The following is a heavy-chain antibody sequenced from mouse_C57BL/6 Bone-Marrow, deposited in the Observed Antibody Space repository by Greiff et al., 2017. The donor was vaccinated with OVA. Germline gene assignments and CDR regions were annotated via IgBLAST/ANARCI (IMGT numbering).Heavy chain of an antibody. V-gene: IGHV1-20*01. CDR1: GYSFTGYF. Sequence: DVQLQPSGPELVKPGDSVTISCKASGYSFTGYFMNFVMPSHGKRLEWIVRLNPYNVDTFYNQKFKGKATLTVDKSSSTAHMELRSMTSEDSAVYYCARMTRRFAYWGKGTLVTVSA. J-gene: IGHJ3*01. CDR3: ARMTRRFAY. CDR2: LNPYNVDT.